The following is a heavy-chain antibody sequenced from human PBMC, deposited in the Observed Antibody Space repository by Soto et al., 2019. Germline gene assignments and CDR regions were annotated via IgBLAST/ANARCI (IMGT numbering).Heavy chain of an antibody. CDR2: IDPIDSKT. D-gene: IGHD6-13*01. V-gene: IGHV5-10-1*01. J-gene: IGHJ6*02. CDR3: ARRIAAAGGYYYYAFDV. Sequence: GESLKISCKGSGYNFDTYWINWVRQTPGKGLEWLGRIDPIDSKTKYSPSLEGHITISVDKSISTTYLQWSSLKASDTAIYYCARRIAAAGGYYYYAFDVWGQGTAVTVSS. CDR1: GYNFDTYW.